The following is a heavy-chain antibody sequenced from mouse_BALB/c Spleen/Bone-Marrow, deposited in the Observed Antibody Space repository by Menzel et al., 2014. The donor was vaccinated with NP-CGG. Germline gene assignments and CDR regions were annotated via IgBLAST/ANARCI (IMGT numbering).Heavy chain of an antibody. CDR1: GYTFTSYW. J-gene: IGHJ2*01. D-gene: IGHD3-1*01. V-gene: IGHV1-5*01. CDR2: FYPGNSDT. CDR3: LTAGFDY. Sequence: VQLQQSGTVLARPGASVKMPCKASGYTFTSYWMHWIKQRPGQGLEWIGAFYPGNSDTIYNQKFKGKAKLTAVTSTSTAYMELSRLTNEDSAVYFCLTAGFDYWGQGTTLTVSS.